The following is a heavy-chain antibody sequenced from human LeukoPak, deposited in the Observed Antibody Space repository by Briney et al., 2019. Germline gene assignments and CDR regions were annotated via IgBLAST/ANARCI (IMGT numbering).Heavy chain of an antibody. CDR2: ISGSGGST. CDR3: AKVKRITMIVVVNSDAFDI. Sequence: PGGSLRLSCAASGFTFSSYAMSWVRQAPGKGLEWVSAISGSGGSTYYADSVKGRFTISRDNSKNTLYLQMNSLRAEDTAVYYCAKVKRITMIVVVNSDAFDIWGQGTMVTVSS. D-gene: IGHD3-22*01. J-gene: IGHJ3*02. V-gene: IGHV3-23*01. CDR1: GFTFSSYA.